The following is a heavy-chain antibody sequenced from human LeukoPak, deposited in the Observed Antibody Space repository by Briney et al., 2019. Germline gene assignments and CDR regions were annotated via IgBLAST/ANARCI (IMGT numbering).Heavy chain of an antibody. CDR2: ISAYNGNT. CDR1: GYTFTSYG. CDR3: ARDGGAAAYPGLSAFDI. J-gene: IGHJ3*02. D-gene: IGHD6-13*01. Sequence: ASVEVSCKASGYTFTSYGISWVRQAPGQGLEWMGWISAYNGNTNYAQKLQGRVTMTTDTSTSTAYMELRSLRSDDTAVYYCARDGGAAAYPGLSAFDIWGQGTMVTVSS. V-gene: IGHV1-18*01.